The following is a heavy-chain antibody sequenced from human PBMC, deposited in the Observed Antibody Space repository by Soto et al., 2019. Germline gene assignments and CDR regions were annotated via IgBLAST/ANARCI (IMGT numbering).Heavy chain of an antibody. J-gene: IGHJ5*02. CDR2: ISNDGSEK. Sequence: QVQLVESGGGVVQPGRSLRLSCAASGFTFRTYGMHWVRQAPGKGLEWVAVISNDGSEKYFADSVKGRFAISRDNSKNTLLLQMNSLRDDGTSVYYCAKYVYDTGWSLPFEPWGQGTLVTVSS. D-gene: IGHD6-19*01. CDR3: AKYVYDTGWSLPFEP. V-gene: IGHV3-30*18. CDR1: GFTFRTYG.